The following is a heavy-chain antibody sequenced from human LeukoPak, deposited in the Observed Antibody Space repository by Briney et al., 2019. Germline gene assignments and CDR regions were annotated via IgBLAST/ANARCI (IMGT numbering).Heavy chain of an antibody. CDR1: GGSFSGYY. CDR3: ARRPLGYCSSTSCPTPYYFDY. D-gene: IGHD2-2*01. CDR2: INHSGST. V-gene: IGHV4-34*01. J-gene: IGHJ4*02. Sequence: PSETLSLTCAVSGGSFSGYYWSWIRQPPGKGLEWIGEINHSGSTNYNPSLKSRVAISVDTSKNQFSLKLSSVTAADTAVYYCARRPLGYCSSTSCPTPYYFDYWGQGTLVTVSS.